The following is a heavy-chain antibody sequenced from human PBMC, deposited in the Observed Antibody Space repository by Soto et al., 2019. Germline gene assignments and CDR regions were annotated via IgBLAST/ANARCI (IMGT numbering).Heavy chain of an antibody. D-gene: IGHD3-3*02. CDR1: GGTFSTSA. V-gene: IGHV1-69*12. CDR2: IMPVFATP. Sequence: QVQPMQSGAEVKKPGSSVKVSCKASGGTFSTSAISWVRQAPGEGLEWVGGIMPVFATPDYAQKFQGRVTISADESTTTGYLELTSLTTDDTAVYYCARDKDRQQLGGNYYYILDVWGQGTAITVSS. J-gene: IGHJ6*02. CDR3: ARDKDRQQLGGNYYYILDV.